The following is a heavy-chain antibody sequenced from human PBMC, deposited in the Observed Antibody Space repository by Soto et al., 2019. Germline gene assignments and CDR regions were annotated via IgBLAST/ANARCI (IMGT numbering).Heavy chain of an antibody. J-gene: IGHJ4*02. CDR1: GGSISSGGYY. V-gene: IGHV4-30-4*01. Sequence: PSETLSLTCTVSGGSISSGGYYWSWFRQPPGKGLEWIAYISYSWNTYYNPSLKSRLSISADTCKNQFSLELKSVTVADTAVYYCGTVRASWYVDYWGQGTLVTVSS. CDR2: ISYSWNT. D-gene: IGHD2-2*01. CDR3: GTVRASWYVDY.